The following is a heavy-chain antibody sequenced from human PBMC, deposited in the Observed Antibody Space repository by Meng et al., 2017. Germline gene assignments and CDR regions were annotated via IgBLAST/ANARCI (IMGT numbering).Heavy chain of an antibody. Sequence: QVQSRESGPGLLKPSGTLSLTCAVSGGSISSSNWWSWVRQPPGKGLEWIGEIYHSGSTNYNPSLKSRVTISVDKSKNQFSLKLSSVTAADTAVYYCARMSVLLWFGELFLNWGQGTLVTVSS. V-gene: IGHV4-4*02. J-gene: IGHJ4*02. CDR3: ARMSVLLWFGELFLN. CDR2: IYHSGST. CDR1: GGSISSSNW. D-gene: IGHD3-10*01.